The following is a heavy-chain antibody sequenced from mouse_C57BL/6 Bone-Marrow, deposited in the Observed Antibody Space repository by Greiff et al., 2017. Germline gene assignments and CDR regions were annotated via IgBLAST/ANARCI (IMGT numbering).Heavy chain of an antibody. V-gene: IGHV14-3*01. CDR3: ASPSTTVVATPFAY. D-gene: IGHD1-1*01. CDR1: GFNIKNTY. J-gene: IGHJ3*01. Sequence: VQLQQSVAELVRPGASVKLSCTASGFNIKNTYMPWVKQRPEQGLEWIGRIDPANGNTKYAPKFQGKATLTADTSSNTAYLQLSSLTSEDTAIYYCASPSTTVVATPFAYWGQGTLVTVSA. CDR2: IDPANGNT.